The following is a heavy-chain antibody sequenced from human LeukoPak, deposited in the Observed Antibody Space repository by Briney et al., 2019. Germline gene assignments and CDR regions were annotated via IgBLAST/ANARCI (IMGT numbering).Heavy chain of an antibody. J-gene: IGHJ4*02. V-gene: IGHV3-23*01. D-gene: IGHD2-2*01. CDR2: ISAGSST. CDR1: GFTFSSYA. Sequence: GGSLRLSCAASGFTFSSYAMSGVRQAPGKGLEWVSAISAGSSTYYADSVKGRFTISRDNSKNTLYLQMNSLRAEDTAVYYCAKGGSTSPNGINDYWGQGTLVTVSS. CDR3: AKGGSTSPNGINDY.